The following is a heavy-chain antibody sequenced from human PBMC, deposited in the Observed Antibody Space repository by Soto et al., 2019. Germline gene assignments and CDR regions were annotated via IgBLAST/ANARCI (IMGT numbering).Heavy chain of an antibody. CDR3: ASTLNLRVAFDI. Sequence: GGSLRLSCAASGFTVSSNYMSWVRQAPGKGLEWVSVIYSGGSTYYADSVKGRFTISRDNSKNTLYLQMNSLRAEDTAVYYCASTLNLRVAFDIWGQGTMVTVSS. V-gene: IGHV3-53*01. CDR2: IYSGGST. J-gene: IGHJ3*02. CDR1: GFTVSSNY.